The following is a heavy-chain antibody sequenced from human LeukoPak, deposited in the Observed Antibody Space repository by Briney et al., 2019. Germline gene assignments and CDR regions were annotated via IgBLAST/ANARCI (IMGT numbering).Heavy chain of an antibody. V-gene: IGHV1-2*04. J-gene: IGHJ3*02. D-gene: IGHD3-22*01. CDR2: INPNSGGT. CDR3: ARVGNYYDSSGRDAFDI. CDR1: GYTFTGYY. Sequence: ASVTVSCKASGYTFTGYYMHWVRQAPGQGLEWMGWINPNSGGTNYAQKFQGWVTMTRDTSISTAYMELSRLRSDDTAVYYCARVGNYYDSSGRDAFDIWGQGTMVTVSS.